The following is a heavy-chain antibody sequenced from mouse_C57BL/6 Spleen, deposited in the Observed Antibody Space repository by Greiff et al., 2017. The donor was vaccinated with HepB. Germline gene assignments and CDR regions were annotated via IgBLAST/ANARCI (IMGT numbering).Heavy chain of an antibody. J-gene: IGHJ4*01. D-gene: IGHD2-1*01. V-gene: IGHV1-80*01. CDR3: ARESYGNFAMDY. CDR2: IYPGDGDT. Sequence: VQLQQSGAELVKPGASVKISCKASGYAFSSYWMNWVKQRPGKGLEWIGQIYPGDGDTNYNGKFKGKATLTADKSSSTAYMQLSSLTSEDSAVYFCARESYGNFAMDYWGQGTSVTVSS. CDR1: GYAFSSYW.